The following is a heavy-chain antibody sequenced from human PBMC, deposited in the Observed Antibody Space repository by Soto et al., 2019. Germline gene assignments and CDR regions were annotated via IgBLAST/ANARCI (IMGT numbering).Heavy chain of an antibody. J-gene: IGHJ6*02. CDR2: ISYDGTET. CDR1: GFTFSGYW. V-gene: IGHV3-74*03. CDR3: ARGSEAYYYYYGMDV. Sequence: PWGSLRLSCAASGFTFSGYWMHWVRQAPGKGLVWVSHISYDGTETTYADSVKGRFTISRDTPKSTLYLQMNSVRAEDTGVYYCARGSEAYYYYYGMDVWGQGTTVTVSS.